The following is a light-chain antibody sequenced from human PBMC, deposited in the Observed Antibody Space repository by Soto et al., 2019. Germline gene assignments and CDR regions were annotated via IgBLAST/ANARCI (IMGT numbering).Light chain of an antibody. Sequence: EIVLTQSPDTLSLSAGERATLSCRASQSVSSNLAWYQQKPGQAPRLLIYGASTRATGIPARFSGSGSGTEFTLTISSLEPEDFAVYYCQQRSNWPLLTFGGGTKVDIK. CDR3: QQRSNWPLLT. V-gene: IGKV3-11*01. CDR1: QSVSSN. CDR2: GAS. J-gene: IGKJ4*01.